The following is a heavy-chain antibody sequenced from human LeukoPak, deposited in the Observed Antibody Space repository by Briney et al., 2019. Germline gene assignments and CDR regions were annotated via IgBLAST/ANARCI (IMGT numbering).Heavy chain of an antibody. CDR3: ARHLIAAAELTL. CDR2: IYYSGST. Sequence: SETLSLTCTVSGGSISSYYWSWIRQPPGKGLEWIGYIYYSGSTNYNPSPKSRVTISVDTSKDQFSLKLSSVTAADTAVYYCARHLIAAAELTLWGQGTLVTVSS. D-gene: IGHD6-13*01. V-gene: IGHV4-59*08. J-gene: IGHJ4*02. CDR1: GGSISSYY.